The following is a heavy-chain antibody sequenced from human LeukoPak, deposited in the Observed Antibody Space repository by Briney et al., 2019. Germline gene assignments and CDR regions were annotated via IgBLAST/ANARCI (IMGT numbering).Heavy chain of an antibody. D-gene: IGHD6-13*01. CDR2: ISSSGSTI. CDR1: GFTFSIYA. V-gene: IGHV3-48*04. Sequence: PGGSLRLSCAASGFTFSIYAMSWVRLAPGKGLEWVSYISSSGSTIYYADSVKGRFTISRDNAKNSLYLQMNSLRVEDTAVYYCARGYSSSWYPHDYWGQGTLVTVSS. CDR3: ARGYSSSWYPHDY. J-gene: IGHJ4*02.